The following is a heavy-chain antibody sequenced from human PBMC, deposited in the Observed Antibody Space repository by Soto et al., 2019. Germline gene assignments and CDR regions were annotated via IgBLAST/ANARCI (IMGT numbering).Heavy chain of an antibody. CDR3: ASRDPGTSVDY. J-gene: IGHJ4*02. V-gene: IGHV4-4*02. Sequence: SETLSLTCAVSGGSFTSNNWWTWVRQPPGQGLEWIGEIYRTGSTNYSPSLKSRVTISLDKSENQFSLKVTSLTAADTAVYYCASRDPGTSVDYWGQGTLVTVSS. CDR1: GGSFTSNNW. CDR2: IYRTGST. D-gene: IGHD1-7*01.